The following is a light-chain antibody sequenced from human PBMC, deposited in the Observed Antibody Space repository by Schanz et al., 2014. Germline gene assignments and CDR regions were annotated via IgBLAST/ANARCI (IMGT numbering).Light chain of an antibody. J-gene: IGKJ4*01. Sequence: DIQMTQSPSSMSASVGDRVTLTCRASQGISDWLAWYQQKPRKAPKLLIYRASRLQSGVPSRFSSSGSGTDFTLTISNLQPEDVATCYCQQADSFPLTCGGGTKVEIK. CDR2: RAS. CDR3: QQADSFPLT. V-gene: IGKV1-12*01. CDR1: QGISDW.